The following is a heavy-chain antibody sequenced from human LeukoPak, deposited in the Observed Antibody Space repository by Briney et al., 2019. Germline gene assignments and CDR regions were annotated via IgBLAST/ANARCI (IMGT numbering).Heavy chain of an antibody. J-gene: IGHJ6*03. CDR2: MNPNSGNT. CDR1: GYTFTSYD. D-gene: IGHD1-7*01. V-gene: IGHV1-8*01. CDR3: ALGTFQEAGYDWNYINYYYYMDV. Sequence: GASVKVSCKASGYTFTSYDINWVRQATGQGLEWMGWMNPNSGNTGYAQKFQGRVTMTRNTSISTAYMELSSLRSEDTAVYYCALGTFQEAGYDWNYINYYYYMDVWGKGTTVTVSS.